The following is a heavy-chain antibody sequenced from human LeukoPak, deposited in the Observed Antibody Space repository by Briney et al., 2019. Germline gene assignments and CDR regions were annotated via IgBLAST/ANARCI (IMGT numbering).Heavy chain of an antibody. J-gene: IGHJ5*02. Sequence: SETLSLTCTVPGCSSSGYYCSWIRQPPGKGLEWIGDIYTSGSTNYNPSLKSRVTISLDTSKNQFSLKLSSVTAADTAVYYCAKRSGATRRNWFDPWGQGTLVTVSS. CDR3: AKRSGATRRNWFDP. V-gene: IGHV4-4*09. CDR1: GCSSSGYY. CDR2: IYTSGST. D-gene: IGHD1-26*01.